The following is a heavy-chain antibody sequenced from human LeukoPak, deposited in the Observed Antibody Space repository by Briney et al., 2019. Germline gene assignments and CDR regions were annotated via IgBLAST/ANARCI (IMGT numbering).Heavy chain of an antibody. Sequence: SETLSLTCTVSGGSISSYYWSWIRQPPGKGLEWIGYIYYSGSTNYNPSLKSRVTISVDTSKNQFSLKLSSVTAADTAVYYCARGTDFWSGYSTSYYYYYGMDVWGQGTTVTVSS. CDR1: GGSISSYY. J-gene: IGHJ6*02. D-gene: IGHD3-3*01. CDR2: IYYSGST. V-gene: IGHV4-59*01. CDR3: ARGTDFWSGYSTSYYYYYGMDV.